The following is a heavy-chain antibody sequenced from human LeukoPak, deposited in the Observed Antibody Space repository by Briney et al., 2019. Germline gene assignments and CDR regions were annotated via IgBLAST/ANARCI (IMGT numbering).Heavy chain of an antibody. J-gene: IGHJ4*02. CDR1: GFTVSSNY. CDR2: IYSGGTT. Sequence: GGSLRLSCAVSGFTVSSNYMNWVRQAPGKGLEWASVIYSGGTTYYADSVKGRFTICRDNSKNTLYLQMNSLRAEDTAVYYCASQWELRYWGQGTLVTVSS. D-gene: IGHD1-26*01. V-gene: IGHV3-53*01. CDR3: ASQWELRY.